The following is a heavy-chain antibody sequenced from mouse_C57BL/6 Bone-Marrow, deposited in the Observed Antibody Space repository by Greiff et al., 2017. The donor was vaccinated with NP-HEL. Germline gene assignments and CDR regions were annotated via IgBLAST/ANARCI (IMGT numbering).Heavy chain of an antibody. CDR2: IYPSDSET. Sequence: VQLQQPGAELVRPGSSVKLSCKASGYTFTSYWMDWVKQRPGQGLEWIGIIYPSDSETHYNQKFKDKATLTVDKSSSTAYMQLSSLTSEDSAVYYCARMAMDYWGQGTSVTVSS. V-gene: IGHV1-61*01. J-gene: IGHJ4*01. CDR1: GYTFTSYW. CDR3: ARMAMDY.